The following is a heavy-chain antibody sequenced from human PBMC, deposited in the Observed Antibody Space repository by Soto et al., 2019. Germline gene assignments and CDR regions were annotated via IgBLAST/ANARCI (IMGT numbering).Heavy chain of an antibody. CDR3: ARGRDGGAAI. D-gene: IGHD2-15*01. CDR2: INPSGTT. Sequence: QVQLQQWGAGLLKPSETLSLTCAVYGGSFNGYYWSWIRQPPGKGLEWIGEINPSGTTNYTPSLKSRGTMSGDTPKTQFSLKMTSVTAADTAVYYCARGRDGGAAIWGQGTLVTVSS. CDR1: GGSFNGYY. V-gene: IGHV4-34*01. J-gene: IGHJ4*02.